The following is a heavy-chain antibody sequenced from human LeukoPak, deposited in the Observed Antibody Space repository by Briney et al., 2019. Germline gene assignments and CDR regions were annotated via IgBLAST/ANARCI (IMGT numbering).Heavy chain of an antibody. J-gene: IGHJ5*02. Sequence: SETLSLTCAVYGGSFSGYYWSWIRQPPGKGLEWIGYIYYSGSTNYNPSLKSRVTISVDTSKNQFSLKLSSVTAADTAVYYCARLGYCSGGSCFLTPNWFDPWGQGTLVTVSS. D-gene: IGHD2-15*01. CDR1: GGSFSGYY. CDR2: IYYSGST. CDR3: ARLGYCSGGSCFLTPNWFDP. V-gene: IGHV4-59*08.